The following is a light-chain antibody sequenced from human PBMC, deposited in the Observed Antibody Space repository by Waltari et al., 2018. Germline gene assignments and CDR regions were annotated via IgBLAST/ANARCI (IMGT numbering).Light chain of an antibody. Sequence: EKVMTQSPATLSVSPGERVILPCWASQSLSSYLAWYQQKLGQSPSLLIYDTSTRATGTPIRFSGGVSGTEFTLTISSLQAEDFAVYYCQQYKTWPLTFGGGTKVEIK. J-gene: IGKJ4*01. CDR3: QQYKTWPLT. CDR2: DTS. CDR1: QSLSSY. V-gene: IGKV3-15*01.